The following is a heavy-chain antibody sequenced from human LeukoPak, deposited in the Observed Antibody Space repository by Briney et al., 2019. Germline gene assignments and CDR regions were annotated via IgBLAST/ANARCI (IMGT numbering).Heavy chain of an antibody. CDR1: GFTFSSCG. D-gene: IGHD3-10*01. CDR2: ITYDGDTR. V-gene: IGHV3-30*18. Sequence: PGGSLRLSCAASGFTFSSCGMHWVRQAPGKGLEWVAVITYDGDTRCFEDSVKGRFTISRDTSKSTLYLQMNSLGAEDTAVYYCVKEQGSGSYRTADYWGQGTLVTVSS. J-gene: IGHJ4*02. CDR3: VKEQGSGSYRTADY.